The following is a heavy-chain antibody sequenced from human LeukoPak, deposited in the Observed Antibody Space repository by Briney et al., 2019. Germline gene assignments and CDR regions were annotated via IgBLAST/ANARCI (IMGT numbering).Heavy chain of an antibody. CDR3: ARGLYSYGQYYFDY. CDR2: INPNSGGT. D-gene: IGHD5-18*01. V-gene: IGHV1-2*02. CDR1: GYTFTGYY. J-gene: IGHJ4*02. Sequence: GASVKVSCKASGYTFTGYYMHWVRRAPGQGLEWMGWINPNSGGTNYAQKFQGRVTMTRDTSISTACMELSRLRSDDTAVYYCARGLYSYGQYYFDYWGQGTLVTVSS.